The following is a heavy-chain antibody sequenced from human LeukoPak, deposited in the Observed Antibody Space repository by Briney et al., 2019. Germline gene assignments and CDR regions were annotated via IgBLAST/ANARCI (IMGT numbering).Heavy chain of an antibody. CDR3: ARDFIAAAWFDP. Sequence: SETLSLTCTVSGYSISSGYYWGWIRQPPGKGLEWIGSIYHSGSTYYNPSLKSRVTISVDTSKNQFSLKLSSVTAADTAVYYCARDFIAAAWFDPWGQGILVTVSS. V-gene: IGHV4-38-2*02. D-gene: IGHD6-13*01. J-gene: IGHJ5*02. CDR1: GYSISSGYY. CDR2: IYHSGST.